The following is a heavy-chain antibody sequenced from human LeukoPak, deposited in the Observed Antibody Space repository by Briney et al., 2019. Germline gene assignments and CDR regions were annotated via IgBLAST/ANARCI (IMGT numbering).Heavy chain of an antibody. J-gene: IGHJ4*01. V-gene: IGHV3-30*02. CDR3: AKEVRVVTAILYVDH. CDR1: GFSFSSND. D-gene: IGHD2-21*02. Sequence: GGSLRLSCAASGFSFSSNDMHWVRQAPGQGLEWVAFIWYDGSHEHYIESVKGRFTVSRDNSKNTLYLQMNSLRVDDTAVYFCAKEVRVVTAILYVDHWGQGSLVTVSS. CDR2: IWYDGSHE.